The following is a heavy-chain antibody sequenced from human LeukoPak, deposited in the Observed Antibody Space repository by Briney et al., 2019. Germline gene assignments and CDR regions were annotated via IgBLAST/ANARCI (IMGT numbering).Heavy chain of an antibody. V-gene: IGHV1-2*03. CDR1: GYTFTGYY. Sequence: LGASVKVSCKASGYTFTGYYMHWVRQAPGQGLEWMGWINPNSGGTNYAQKFQGRVSMTRDTSISTAYMELSRLRSDDTAVYYCARGGPSRSGYYPNDYWGQGTLVTVSS. CDR3: ARGGPSRSGYYPNDY. D-gene: IGHD3-22*01. J-gene: IGHJ4*02. CDR2: INPNSGGT.